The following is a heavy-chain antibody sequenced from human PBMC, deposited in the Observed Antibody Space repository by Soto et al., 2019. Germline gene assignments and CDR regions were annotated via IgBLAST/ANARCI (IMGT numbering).Heavy chain of an antibody. CDR1: GHTSTHNG. CDR3: ATDDMNRGRFDY. V-gene: IGHV1-18*01. J-gene: IGHJ4*01. Sequence: ASVKVSCKASGHTSTHNGISWVRRAPGQGLEWMGWININRGDVNHAPKFQGRVTLTTDTSTTTAYMELGSLRLDDTALYFCATDDMNRGRFDYWGHGTLVTVSS. CDR2: ININRGDV.